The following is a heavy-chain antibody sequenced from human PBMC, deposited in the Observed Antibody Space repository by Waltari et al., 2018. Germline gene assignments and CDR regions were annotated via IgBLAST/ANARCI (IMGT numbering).Heavy chain of an antibody. J-gene: IGHJ4*02. CDR1: GGSFSGYY. CDR2: INQSGST. V-gene: IGHV4-34*01. Sequence: QVQLQQWGAGLLKPSETLSLTCAVYGGSFSGYYWSWIRQPPGKGLEWIGEINQSGSTNYNPSSKSRVTISVDTSKNQFSLKLSSVTAADTAVYYCAGSWYYFDYWGQGTLVTVSS. CDR3: AGSWYYFDY.